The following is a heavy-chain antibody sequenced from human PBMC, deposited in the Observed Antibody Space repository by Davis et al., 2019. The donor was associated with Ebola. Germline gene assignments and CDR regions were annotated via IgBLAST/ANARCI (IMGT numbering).Heavy chain of an antibody. J-gene: IGHJ4*02. V-gene: IGHV4-59*01. CDR3: ARVRYDFWSGYYADPGAFDY. CDR2: IYYSGGT. CDR1: GGSMSAYY. D-gene: IGHD3-3*01. Sequence: PSETLSLTCTVSGGSMSAYYWSWIRQPPGKGLEWFGYIYYSGGTNYNPSLKSRVTISVDTSKNQFSLKLSSVTAADTAVYYCARVRYDFWSGYYADPGAFDYWGQGTLVTVSS.